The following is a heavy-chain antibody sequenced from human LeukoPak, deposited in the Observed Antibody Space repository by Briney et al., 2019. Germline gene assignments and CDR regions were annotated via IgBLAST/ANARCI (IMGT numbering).Heavy chain of an antibody. CDR2: INHSGST. J-gene: IGHJ3*02. V-gene: IGHV4-34*01. D-gene: IGHD5-18*01. CDR3: ARPLYSYVTAEALDI. CDR1: GGSFSGYY. Sequence: SETLSLTCVVYGGSFSGYYWSWIRQPPGKGLEWIGEINHSGSTNYNPSLKSRVTISVDTSKKQFSLKVSSVTAADTAVYYCARPLYSYVTAEALDIWGQGTMVTVSS.